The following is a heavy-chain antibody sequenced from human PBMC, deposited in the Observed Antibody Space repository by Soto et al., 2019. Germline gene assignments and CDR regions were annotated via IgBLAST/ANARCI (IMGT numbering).Heavy chain of an antibody. Sequence: EVQLVESGGGLVQPGGSLRLSCAASGFTVSSNYMSWVRQAPGKGLEWVSVIYSGGSTYYADSVKGRFTISRDNSKHTLYLQMNSLRAEDTAVYYCARDKGSRPYYYYGMDVWGQGTTVTVSS. CDR1: GFTVSSNY. D-gene: IGHD6-6*01. CDR3: ARDKGSRPYYYYGMDV. V-gene: IGHV3-66*01. CDR2: IYSGGST. J-gene: IGHJ6*02.